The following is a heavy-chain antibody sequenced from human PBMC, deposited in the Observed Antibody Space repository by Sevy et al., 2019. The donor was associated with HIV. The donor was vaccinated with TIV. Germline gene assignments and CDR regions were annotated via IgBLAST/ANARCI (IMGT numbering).Heavy chain of an antibody. J-gene: IGHJ4*02. CDR3: ARGNSGSFDY. CDR2: IKQDESEK. CDR1: GFSFSNYW. Sequence: GGSLRLSCAASGFSFSNYWMHWVRQAPGKGLEWVANIKQDESEKYYVASVKGRFTIFRDNAKNSLYLQMNSLRPEDTAVYYCARGNSGSFDYWGQGTLVTVSS. V-gene: IGHV3-7*04. D-gene: IGHD3-22*01.